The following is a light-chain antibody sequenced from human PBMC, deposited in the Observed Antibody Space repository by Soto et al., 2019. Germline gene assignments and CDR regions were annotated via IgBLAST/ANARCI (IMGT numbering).Light chain of an antibody. J-gene: IGLJ1*01. CDR2: SNG. V-gene: IGLV1-40*01. Sequence: QSALTQPPSVSEAPGQRVTISCTGTSSDIGAGYDVHWYQQLPGAAPKLLIYSNGIRPSGVPDRFSASKSGTSASLAITGLRAEDEADYYCQSYDSSLTTYVFGTGTKVTVL. CDR3: QSYDSSLTTYV. CDR1: SSDIGAGYD.